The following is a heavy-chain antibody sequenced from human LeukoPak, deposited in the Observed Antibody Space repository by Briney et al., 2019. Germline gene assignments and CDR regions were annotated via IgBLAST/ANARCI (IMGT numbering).Heavy chain of an antibody. D-gene: IGHD3-22*01. V-gene: IGHV3-74*01. CDR3: ARDSSGPAF. J-gene: IGHJ4*02. CDR1: GFTFSSYW. CDR2: IASDGSST. Sequence: GGSLRLSCAASGFTFSSYWMNWVRQAPGRGLVWVSRIASDGSSTTYADSVKGRFSISRDNSKNTLYLQLNSLRADDTAVYYCARDSSGPAFWGQGTLVTVSS.